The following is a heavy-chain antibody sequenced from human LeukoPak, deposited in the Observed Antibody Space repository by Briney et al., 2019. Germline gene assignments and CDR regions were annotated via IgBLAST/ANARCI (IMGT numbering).Heavy chain of an antibody. CDR3: ARVTRTLCSGGSCYSGYFDY. D-gene: IGHD2-15*01. CDR2: IYTSGST. CDR1: GGSISSGRYY. V-gene: IGHV4-61*02. J-gene: IGHJ4*02. Sequence: SETLSLTCTVSGGSISSGRYYWSWIRQPAGKGLEWIGRIYTSGSTNYNPSLKSRVTISVDTSKNQFSLKLSSVTAADTAVYYCARVTRTLCSGGSCYSGYFDYWGQGTLVTVSS.